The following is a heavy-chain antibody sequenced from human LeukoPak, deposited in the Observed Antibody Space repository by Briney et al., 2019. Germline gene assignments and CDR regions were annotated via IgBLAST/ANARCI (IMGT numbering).Heavy chain of an antibody. V-gene: IGHV1-2*02. CDR2: INPNSGGT. J-gene: IGHJ4*02. Sequence: ASVEVSCKPSGYTFTDYYMKCGRQAPGQGLEWMGWINPNSGGTNYAQKFQGRVTMTRDTSITTAYMDLSSLRSDDTAMYYCTRALGSDYWGQGTLVTVSS. CDR1: GYTFTDYY. CDR3: TRALGSDY. D-gene: IGHD1-26*01.